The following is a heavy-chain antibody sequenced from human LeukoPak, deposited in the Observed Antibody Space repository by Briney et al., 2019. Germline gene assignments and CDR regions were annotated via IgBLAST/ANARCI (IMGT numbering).Heavy chain of an antibody. CDR2: ISFDGSVE. CDR1: EFTLSAYG. Sequence: GRSLRLSCAASEFTLSAYGVHWVRQAPGKGLEWVAVISFDGSVEYYADSVRGHFTISRDNVKNTVYLQMNSLKVEDTALYYCATEGHYSVAFDIWGQGTTVTVSS. CDR3: ATEGHYSVAFDI. D-gene: IGHD2-21*01. J-gene: IGHJ3*02. V-gene: IGHV3-30*03.